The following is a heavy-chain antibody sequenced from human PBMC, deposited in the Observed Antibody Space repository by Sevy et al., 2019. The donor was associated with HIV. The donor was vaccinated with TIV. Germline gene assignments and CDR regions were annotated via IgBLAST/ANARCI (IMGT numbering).Heavy chain of an antibody. J-gene: IGHJ6*02. CDR3: AKDITRSGWYGMDV. CDR2: ISWNSGSI. V-gene: IGHV3-9*01. Sequence: GGSLRLSCAASGFTFDDYAMHWVRQAPGKDLEWVSGISWNSGSIGYADSVKGRFTISRDNAKNSLYLQMNSLRAEDTALYYCAKDITRSGWYGMDVWGQGTTVTVSS. CDR1: GFTFDDYA. D-gene: IGHD6-19*01.